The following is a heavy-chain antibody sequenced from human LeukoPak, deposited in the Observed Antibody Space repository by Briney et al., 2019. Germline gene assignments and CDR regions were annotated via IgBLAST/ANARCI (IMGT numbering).Heavy chain of an antibody. J-gene: IGHJ5*02. CDR3: AGHFGSGSPPGGS. V-gene: IGHV4-59*08. Sequence: SETLSLTCTVSSGSISSYYWSWIRQGPGKGLEWIGYIYASGTTNYNPTNYNPSLKSRVTISVDTSKNQFSLKLSSVTVADTAVYYCAGHFGSGSPPGGSWGQGTLVTVSS. D-gene: IGHD3-10*01. CDR2: IYASGTTNYNPT. CDR1: SGSISSYY.